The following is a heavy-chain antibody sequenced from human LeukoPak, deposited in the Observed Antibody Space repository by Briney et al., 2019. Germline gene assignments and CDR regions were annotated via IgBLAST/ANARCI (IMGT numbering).Heavy chain of an antibody. D-gene: IGHD3-16*01. Sequence: PGGSLRLSCAASGFIFSSYWVSWVRQAPGKGLEGVANIKQDGSEKYYVDSVKGRFTISRDNAKNSLYLQMNSLRAEDTAVYYCARDSGGHSGYFDYWGQGTLVTVSS. CDR1: GFIFSSYW. V-gene: IGHV3-7*01. CDR3: ARDSGGHSGYFDY. CDR2: IKQDGSEK. J-gene: IGHJ4*02.